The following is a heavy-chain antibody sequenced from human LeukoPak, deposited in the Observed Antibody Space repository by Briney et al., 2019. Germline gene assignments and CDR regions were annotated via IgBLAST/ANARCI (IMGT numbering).Heavy chain of an antibody. D-gene: IGHD3-22*01. Sequence: GGSLRLSCAASGFTFSSYAMSWVRQAPGKGLEWVSAISGSGGSTYYADSVKGRFTISRDNSKNRLYLQMNSLRAEDTAVYYCAKDHYDSSGYSDYWGQGTLVTVSS. CDR2: ISGSGGST. CDR3: AKDHYDSSGYSDY. J-gene: IGHJ4*02. CDR1: GFTFSSYA. V-gene: IGHV3-23*01.